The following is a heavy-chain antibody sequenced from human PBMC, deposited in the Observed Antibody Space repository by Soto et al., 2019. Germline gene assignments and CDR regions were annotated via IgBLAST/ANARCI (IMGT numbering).Heavy chain of an antibody. V-gene: IGHV4-39*07. J-gene: IGHJ4*02. CDR2: IYYSGRT. CDR3: ARDKITGLFDY. Sequence: PXXTLSLTCTVSGGSISIGSYFWGWIRQPPGKGLEWIGSIYYSGRTYYNPSLKSRVTTSVDTSKNQFSLRLSSVTAADTAVYYCARDKITGLFDYWGQGTLVTVSS. D-gene: IGHD2-8*02. CDR1: GGSISIGSYF.